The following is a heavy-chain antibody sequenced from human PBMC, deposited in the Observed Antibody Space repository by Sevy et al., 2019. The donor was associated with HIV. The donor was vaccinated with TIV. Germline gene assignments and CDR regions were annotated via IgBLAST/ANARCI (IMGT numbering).Heavy chain of an antibody. CDR3: ARDTADIVVVPAASIDY. V-gene: IGHV3-30*04. Sequence: GGSLRLSCAASGFTFSSYAMHWVRQAPGKGLEWVAVISYDGSNKYYANSVKGRFTISRENSKNTLYLQMNSLRAEDTAVYYCARDTADIVVVPAASIDYWGQGTLVTVSS. D-gene: IGHD2-2*01. J-gene: IGHJ4*02. CDR1: GFTFSSYA. CDR2: ISYDGSNK.